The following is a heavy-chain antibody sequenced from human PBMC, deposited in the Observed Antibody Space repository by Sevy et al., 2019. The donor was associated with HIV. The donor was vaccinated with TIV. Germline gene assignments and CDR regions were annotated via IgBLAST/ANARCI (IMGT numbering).Heavy chain of an antibody. CDR1: GFTFDDYA. Sequence: GGSLRLSCAASGFTFDDYAMHWVRQAPGKGLEWVSGISWNSGSIGYAASVKGRLTISRDNAKNSLYLQMNSLRAEDTALYYCAKDNSIRMVRGVGTFDYWGQGTLVTVSS. J-gene: IGHJ4*02. CDR2: ISWNSGSI. V-gene: IGHV3-9*01. D-gene: IGHD3-10*01. CDR3: AKDNSIRMVRGVGTFDY.